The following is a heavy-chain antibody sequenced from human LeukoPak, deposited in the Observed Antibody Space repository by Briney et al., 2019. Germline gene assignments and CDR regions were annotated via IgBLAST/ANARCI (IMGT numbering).Heavy chain of an antibody. Sequence: ASVKVSCKASGYTFTGYYMHWVRQAPGQGLEWMGWINPNSGGTNYAQKFQGRVTMTRDTSISTAYMELSRLRSDDTAVYYCARDKSYDYVWGSYRLDAFDIWGQGTMVTFSS. CDR1: GYTFTGYY. J-gene: IGHJ3*02. CDR2: INPNSGGT. D-gene: IGHD3-16*02. V-gene: IGHV1-2*02. CDR3: ARDKSYDYVWGSYRLDAFDI.